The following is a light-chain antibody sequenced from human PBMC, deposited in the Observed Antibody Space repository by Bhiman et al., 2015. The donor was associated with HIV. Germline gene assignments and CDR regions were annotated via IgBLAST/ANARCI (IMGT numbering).Light chain of an antibody. CDR3: QSYDSSAWGNV. CDR2: YDD. CDR1: SSNIGKNP. Sequence: QSVLTQPPSVSEVPRQRVTISCSGSSSNIGKNPVNWFQQVPGKAPKLLIYYDDLLSSGVSDRFSASKAGTSASLAISGLQAEDEADYYCQSYDSSAWGNVFGPGTKVTVL. V-gene: IGLV1-36*01. J-gene: IGLJ1*01.